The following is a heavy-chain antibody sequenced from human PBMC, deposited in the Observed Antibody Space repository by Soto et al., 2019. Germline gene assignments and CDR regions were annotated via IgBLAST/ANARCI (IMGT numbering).Heavy chain of an antibody. J-gene: IGHJ6*02. D-gene: IGHD3-10*02. Sequence: EVQLLESGGGLVQPGGSLRLSCAASGFTFRSYAMSWVRQAPGKGLEWVSTLSGSGGSTYYAYSVKGRFTISRDNSKNTLYLQMNSLRAEDTAVYYCVKQKCSGTPYYYAMDVWGQGTTVTVSS. V-gene: IGHV3-23*01. CDR2: LSGSGGST. CDR3: VKQKCSGTPYYYAMDV. CDR1: GFTFRSYA.